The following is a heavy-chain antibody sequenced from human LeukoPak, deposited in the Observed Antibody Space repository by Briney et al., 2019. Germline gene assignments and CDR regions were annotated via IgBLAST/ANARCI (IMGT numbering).Heavy chain of an antibody. J-gene: IGHJ4*02. V-gene: IGHV3-21*01. D-gene: IGHD3-3*01. CDR2: ISSSSSYI. Sequence: GGSLRLSCAASGFTFSSYSMNWVRQAPGKGLEWVSSISSSSSYIYYADSVKGRFTISRDNAKNSLYLQMNSLRAEDTAVYYCARSERFLEWFDWGQGTLVTVSS. CDR3: ARSERFLEWFD. CDR1: GFTFSSYS.